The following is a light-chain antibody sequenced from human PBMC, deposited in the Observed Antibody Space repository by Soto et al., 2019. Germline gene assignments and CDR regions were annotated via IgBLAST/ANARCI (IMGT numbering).Light chain of an antibody. CDR3: QVWDSGSAHVV. V-gene: IGLV3-21*04. CDR2: SDT. CDR1: NFGSKG. J-gene: IGLJ2*01. Sequence: SYELTQPPSVSVAPGKTASISCGGNNFGSKGVHWYQQKPGQAPVLVIYSDTDLPPVITERFSGSNSANLATLTIRRVEAGDEADYYCQVWDSGSAHVVFGGGTKVTVL.